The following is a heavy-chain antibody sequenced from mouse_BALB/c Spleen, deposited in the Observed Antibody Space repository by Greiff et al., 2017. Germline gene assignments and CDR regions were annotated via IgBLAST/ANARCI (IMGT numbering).Heavy chain of an antibody. Sequence: EVMLVESGGGLVQPGGSRKLSCAASGFTFSSFGMHWVRQAPEKGLEWVAYISSGSSTIYYADTVKGRFTISRDNPKNTLFLQMTSLRSEDTAMYYCARSGYDYLYYAMDYWGQGTSVTVSS. D-gene: IGHD2-4*01. J-gene: IGHJ4*01. CDR2: ISSGSSTI. CDR3: ARSGYDYLYYAMDY. CDR1: GFTFSSFG. V-gene: IGHV5-17*02.